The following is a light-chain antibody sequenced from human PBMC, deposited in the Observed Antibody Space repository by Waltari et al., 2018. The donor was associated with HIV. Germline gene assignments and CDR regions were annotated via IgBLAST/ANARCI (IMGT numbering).Light chain of an antibody. Sequence: QSALTQPRSVSGSPGQSVTISCTGTSSDVGGYNYVSWYQQHPGKAPKLMIYDVSKRRAGVPDRVSGSKSGKTTSLTISGLQAEDEADYYCCSYAGSYTYVFGTGTKVTVL. CDR1: SSDVGGYNY. J-gene: IGLJ1*01. CDR3: CSYAGSYTYV. V-gene: IGLV2-11*01. CDR2: DVS.